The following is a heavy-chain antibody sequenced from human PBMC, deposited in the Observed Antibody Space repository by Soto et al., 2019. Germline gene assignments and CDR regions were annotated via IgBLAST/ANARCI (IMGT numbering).Heavy chain of an antibody. CDR3: ASFGYCSSTSCFCFDY. J-gene: IGHJ4*02. Sequence: SETLSLTCAVYGGSFSGYYWSWIRQPPGKGLEWIGEINHSGSTNYNPSLKSRVTISVDTSKNQFSLKLSSVTAADTAVYYCASFGYCSSTSCFCFDYWGQGTLVTVSS. V-gene: IGHV4-34*01. CDR1: GGSFSGYY. D-gene: IGHD2-2*03. CDR2: INHSGST.